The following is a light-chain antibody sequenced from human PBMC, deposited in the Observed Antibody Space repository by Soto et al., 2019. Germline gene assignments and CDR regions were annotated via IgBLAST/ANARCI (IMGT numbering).Light chain of an antibody. CDR3: QQYGSSRFT. Sequence: IVLTQSPGTLSLSPGERATLSCRASQSVSSSYLAWYQQKPGQAPRRLIYGASSRATGIPDRFSGSGSGTDFTLTSSRREPEDFAVYYCQQYGSSRFTFGPGTKVDIK. CDR1: QSVSSSY. J-gene: IGKJ3*01. CDR2: GAS. V-gene: IGKV3-20*01.